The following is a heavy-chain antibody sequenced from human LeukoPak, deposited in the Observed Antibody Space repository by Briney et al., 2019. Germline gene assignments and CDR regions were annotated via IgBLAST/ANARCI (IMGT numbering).Heavy chain of an antibody. CDR3: ARASSPYSSSWYYFDY. CDR2: INPNSGGT. V-gene: IGHV1-2*02. J-gene: IGHJ4*02. CDR1: GYTFTGYY. D-gene: IGHD6-13*01. Sequence: GASVKVSCKASGYTFTGYYMHWVRQAPGQGLEWMGWINPNSGGTNYAQKFQGRVTMTRDTSISTAYMELSRLRSDDTAVYYCARASSPYSSSWYYFDYWGKGTLVTVSS.